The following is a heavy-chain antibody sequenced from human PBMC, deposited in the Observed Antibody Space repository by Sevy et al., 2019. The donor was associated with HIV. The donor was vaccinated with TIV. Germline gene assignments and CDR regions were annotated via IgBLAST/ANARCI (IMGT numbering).Heavy chain of an antibody. Sequence: ASVKVSCKASGDTFTNNYIHWVRQAPGQGLEWMGMVDPSPGNTTYAQKFQGRVTMTRDTSTSIVYMDLSSLRSEDTAVYYCVRADPDQHFDSWGQGTLVTVSS. CDR2: VDPSPGNT. CDR3: VRADPDQHFDS. J-gene: IGHJ4*02. CDR1: GDTFTNNY. V-gene: IGHV1-46*01.